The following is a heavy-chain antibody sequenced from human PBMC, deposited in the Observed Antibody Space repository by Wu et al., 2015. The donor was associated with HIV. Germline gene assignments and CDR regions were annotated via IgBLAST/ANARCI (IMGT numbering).Heavy chain of an antibody. CDR3: ARSPDYYGNGPFDI. J-gene: IGHJ3*02. Sequence: QVQLVQSGTEVRKPGSSVKVSCKVSGGVFRSHAISWVRQAPGQGLEWMGRIIAIFGTVNYEQKFQGRVTITADESTSTVYMDLSRMTPEDTAMYYCARSPDYYGNGPFDIWGQGTMVTVSS. D-gene: IGHD3-22*01. CDR2: IIAIFGTV. CDR1: GGVFRSHA. V-gene: IGHV1-69*13.